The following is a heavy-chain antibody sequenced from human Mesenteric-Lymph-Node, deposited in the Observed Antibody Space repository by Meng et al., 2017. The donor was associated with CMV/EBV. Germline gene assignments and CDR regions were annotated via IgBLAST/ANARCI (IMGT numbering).Heavy chain of an antibody. CDR1: GGSFSAYY. Sequence: QVQLQQWGAGLLKPLETLSITCAVYGGSFSAYYWSCIRQPPGQGLEWIGEINHSGSTNYNPSLKSRITISVDTSKNQFSLKLSSVTAADTAVYYCARHSALLVTNFDYWGQGTLVTVSS. CDR2: INHSGST. CDR3: ARHSALLVTNFDY. D-gene: IGHD5-18*01. J-gene: IGHJ4*02. V-gene: IGHV4-34*01.